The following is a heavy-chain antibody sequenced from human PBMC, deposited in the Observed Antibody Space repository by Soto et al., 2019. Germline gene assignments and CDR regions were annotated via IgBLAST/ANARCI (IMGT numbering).Heavy chain of an antibody. CDR2: ISWNSAVT. CDR1: GFNFDDYA. V-gene: IGHV3-9*01. Sequence: EVQLVESGGGLIQPGRSLRLSCAASGFNFDDYAMHWVRQAPGKGLEWVSGISWNSAVTAYADSVKGRLAVSRDNAKNSLYLHMTSLRPGDTALYYCANDRYSSSFTSFDAWGQGTLVVVSS. D-gene: IGHD1-26*01. CDR3: ANDRYSSSFTSFDA. J-gene: IGHJ5*02.